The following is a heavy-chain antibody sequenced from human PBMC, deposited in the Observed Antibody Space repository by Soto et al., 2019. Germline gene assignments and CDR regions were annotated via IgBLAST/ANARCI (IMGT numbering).Heavy chain of an antibody. CDR2: ISAYNGNT. D-gene: IGHD3-10*01. Sequence: ASVKVSCKASGYTFTSYGISWVRQAPGQGLEWMGWISAYNGNTKYAQKLQGRVTMTTDTSTSTAYMELRSLRSDDTAVYYCARDDYYGSRNYYYYYGMDVWGQGTTVTVSS. V-gene: IGHV1-18*04. J-gene: IGHJ6*02. CDR3: ARDDYYGSRNYYYYYGMDV. CDR1: GYTFTSYG.